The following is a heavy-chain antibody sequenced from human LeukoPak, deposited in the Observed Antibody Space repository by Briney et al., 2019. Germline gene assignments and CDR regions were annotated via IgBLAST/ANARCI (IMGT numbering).Heavy chain of an antibody. Sequence: GGSLRLSCAASGFTVSSNYMTWVRQAPGKGLEWVLAISGSGGRTYYADSVKGRFTISRDNSKNTLYLQMNSLRAEDTAVYNCAKGDFYGSGRDYYYYMDVWGKGTTVTISS. D-gene: IGHD3-10*01. CDR2: ISGSGGRT. V-gene: IGHV3-23*01. CDR1: GFTVSSNY. CDR3: AKGDFYGSGRDYYYYMDV. J-gene: IGHJ6*03.